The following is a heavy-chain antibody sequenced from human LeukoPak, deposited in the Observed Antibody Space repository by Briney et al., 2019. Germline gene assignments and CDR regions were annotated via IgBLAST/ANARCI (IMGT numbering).Heavy chain of an antibody. CDR3: AKQLGYCSDGSCYFPY. V-gene: IGHV4-59*01. CDR2: IYYSGGS. Sequence: SETLSLTCTVSGGSISSYYWSWIRQPPGKGLEWIGYIYYSGGSNYNPSLKNRVTISVDTSKNQFSLTLSSVTAADTAVYYCAKQLGYCSDGSCYFPYWGQGTLVTVSS. D-gene: IGHD2-15*01. J-gene: IGHJ4*02. CDR1: GGSISSYY.